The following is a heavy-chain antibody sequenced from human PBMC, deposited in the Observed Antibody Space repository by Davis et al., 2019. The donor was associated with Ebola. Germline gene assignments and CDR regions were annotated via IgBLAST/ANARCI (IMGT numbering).Heavy chain of an antibody. V-gene: IGHV4-59*01. CDR3: ASPHCSGGSCYYYYGMDV. CDR2: IYYSGST. Sequence: SETLSLTCTVSGGSISSYYWSWIRQPPGKGLEWIGYIYYSGSTNYNPSLKGRVTISVDTSKNQFSLKLSSVTAADTAVYYCASPHCSGGSCYYYYGMDVWGQGTTVTVSS. J-gene: IGHJ6*02. D-gene: IGHD2-15*01. CDR1: GGSISSYY.